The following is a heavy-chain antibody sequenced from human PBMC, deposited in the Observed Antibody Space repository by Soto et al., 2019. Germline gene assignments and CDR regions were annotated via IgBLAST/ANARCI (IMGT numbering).Heavy chain of an antibody. Sequence: GGSLRLSCAASGFTVSSNYMSWVRQAPGKGLEWVSVIYSGESKLYADSVKGRFTISRDNFKNTLYLQMNSLRAEDTAVYYCARDPSGSSSLGWFDPWGQGALVTSPQ. CDR3: ARDPSGSSSLGWFDP. CDR1: GFTVSSNY. V-gene: IGHV3-53*01. CDR2: IYSGESK. D-gene: IGHD6-6*01. J-gene: IGHJ5*02.